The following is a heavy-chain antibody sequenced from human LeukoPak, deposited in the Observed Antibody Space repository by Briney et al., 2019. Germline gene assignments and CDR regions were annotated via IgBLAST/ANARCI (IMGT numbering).Heavy chain of an antibody. J-gene: IGHJ4*02. CDR2: ISAYNGNT. CDR3: ARPGAGYYDSSGYRYFDY. Sequence: GASVKVSCKASGYTFTSYGISWVRQAPGQGLEWMGWISAYNGNTNYAQKLQGRVTMTTDTSTSTAYMELRSLRSDDTAVYYCARPGAGYYDSSGYRYFDYWGQGTLVTVSS. D-gene: IGHD3-22*01. V-gene: IGHV1-18*01. CDR1: GYTFTSYG.